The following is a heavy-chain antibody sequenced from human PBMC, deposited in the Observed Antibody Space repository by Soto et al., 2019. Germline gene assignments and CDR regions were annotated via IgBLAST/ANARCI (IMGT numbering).Heavy chain of an antibody. D-gene: IGHD3-16*01. Sequence: QVQLVQSGAEVKKPGASVKVSCKASGYTFTSYAMHWVRQAPGQRLEWMGWINAGNGNTKYSHKFQGRVTITRDTSASTAYMELSSLRSEDTAVYYCARGYGGPIGWFDPWGQGTLVTVSS. CDR3: ARGYGGPIGWFDP. CDR2: INAGNGNT. J-gene: IGHJ5*02. CDR1: GYTFTSYA. V-gene: IGHV1-3*01.